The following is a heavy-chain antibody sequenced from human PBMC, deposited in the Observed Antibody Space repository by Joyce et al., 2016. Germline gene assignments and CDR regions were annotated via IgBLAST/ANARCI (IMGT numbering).Heavy chain of an antibody. CDR3: AGGRGHTNSWFPFDS. D-gene: IGHD6-13*01. V-gene: IGHV4-4*02. Sequence: QVQLQQSGPRLVKPSGTLTLTCAVSGESISTNHWWTWVRQPPGQGLEWIGEVYHGGLANNKPALESRFSISVDKSKKHFALQWTSETAADTAVYYCAGGRGHTNSWFPFDSWGQGALVSVSS. CDR2: VYHGGLA. J-gene: IGHJ4*02. CDR1: GESISTNHW.